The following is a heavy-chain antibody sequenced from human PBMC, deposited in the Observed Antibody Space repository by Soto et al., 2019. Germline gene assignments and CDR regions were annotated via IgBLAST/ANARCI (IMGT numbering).Heavy chain of an antibody. D-gene: IGHD4-17*01. V-gene: IGHV4-31*03. Sequence: PSETLSLTCTVSGGSISSGGYYWSWIRQHPGKGLEWIGYIYYSGSTYYNPSLKSRVTISVDTSKNQFSLKLSSVTAADTAVYYCARMKGGDDYGDYYFDYWGQGTLVTVSS. CDR3: ARMKGGDDYGDYYFDY. J-gene: IGHJ4*02. CDR1: GGSISSGGYY. CDR2: IYYSGST.